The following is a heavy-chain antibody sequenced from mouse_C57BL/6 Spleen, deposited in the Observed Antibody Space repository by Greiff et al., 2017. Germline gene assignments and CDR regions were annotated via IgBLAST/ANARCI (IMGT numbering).Heavy chain of an antibody. J-gene: IGHJ2*01. CDR3: ARTYYYGSSYVGY. V-gene: IGHV5-17*01. Sequence: DVMLVESGGGLVKPGGSLKLSCAASGFTFSDYGMHWVRQAPEKGLEWVAYISSGSSTIYYADTVKGRFTISRDNAKNTLFLQMTSLRSEDTAMYYCARTYYYGSSYVGYWGQGTTLTVSS. CDR1: GFTFSDYG. D-gene: IGHD1-1*01. CDR2: ISSGSSTI.